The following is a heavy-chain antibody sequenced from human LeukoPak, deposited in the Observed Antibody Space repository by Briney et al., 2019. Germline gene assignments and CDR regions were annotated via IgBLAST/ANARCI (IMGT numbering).Heavy chain of an antibody. CDR2: VYYSGRT. CDR1: GGSISSYY. CDR3: ARTFSGSYYYYGMDV. V-gene: IGHV4-59*01. J-gene: IGHJ6*02. D-gene: IGHD1-26*01. Sequence: SETLSLTCTVSGGSISSYYWSWIRQPPGKGLEWIGYVYYSGRTNYNPSLKSRVTISVDTSKNQFSLKLSSVTAADTAVYYCARTFSGSYYYYGMDVWGQGTTVTVSS.